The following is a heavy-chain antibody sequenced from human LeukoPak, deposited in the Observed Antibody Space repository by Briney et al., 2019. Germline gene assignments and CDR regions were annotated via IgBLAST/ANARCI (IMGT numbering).Heavy chain of an antibody. J-gene: IGHJ4*02. D-gene: IGHD3-9*01. V-gene: IGHV3-66*01. CDR2: IYSGGST. CDR3: AGILTGYPFDY. Sequence: GGSLRLSCAASGFTVSSNYMSWVRQAPGKGLEWVSVIYSGGSTYYADSVKGRFTISRDNSKNTLYLQMNSLRAEDTAVYYCAGILTGYPFDYWGQGTLVTVSS. CDR1: GFTVSSNY.